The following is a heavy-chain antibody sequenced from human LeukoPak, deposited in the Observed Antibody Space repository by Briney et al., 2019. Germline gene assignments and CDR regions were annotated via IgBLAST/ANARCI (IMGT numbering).Heavy chain of an antibody. V-gene: IGHV4-59*01. J-gene: IGHJ3*02. CDR3: ARRPRAPDI. CDR2: IFHTGII. Sequence: SETLSLTCIIPSDAITSYWSWIRQPPGKGLEFLGYIFHTGIIKYNPSLGSRLTISLDTSKRQLSLRLTSVTAADTANYFCARRPRAPDIWGQGTMVTVSS. CDR1: SDAITSY.